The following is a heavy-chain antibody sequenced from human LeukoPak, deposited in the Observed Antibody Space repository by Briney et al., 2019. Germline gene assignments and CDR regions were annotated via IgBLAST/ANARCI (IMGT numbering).Heavy chain of an antibody. D-gene: IGHD6-13*01. V-gene: IGHV4-59*08. CDR3: ATLIAAPGSADY. CDR1: GGSISSYY. CDR2: IYYSGST. J-gene: IGHJ4*02. Sequence: SETLSLTCTVSGGSISSYYWSWIRQPPGKGLEWIWYIYYSGSTNSNPSLKSRVTISVDTSKNQCSLKLSSMTAADTAVYYCATLIAAPGSADYWGQGTLVTVSS.